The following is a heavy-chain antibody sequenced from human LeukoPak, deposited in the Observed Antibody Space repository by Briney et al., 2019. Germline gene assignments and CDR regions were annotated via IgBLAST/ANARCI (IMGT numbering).Heavy chain of an antibody. J-gene: IGHJ6*02. D-gene: IGHD2-2*01. Sequence: ASVKVSCKASGYTFTSYAMHWVRQAPGQRLEWMGWINAGNGNTKYSQKFQGRVTITRDTSASTAYMELSSLRSEDTAVYYCARLRVGYCSSTSCYYYYGMDVWGQGTTVTVSS. CDR1: GYTFTSYA. V-gene: IGHV1-3*01. CDR3: ARLRVGYCSSTSCYYYYGMDV. CDR2: INAGNGNT.